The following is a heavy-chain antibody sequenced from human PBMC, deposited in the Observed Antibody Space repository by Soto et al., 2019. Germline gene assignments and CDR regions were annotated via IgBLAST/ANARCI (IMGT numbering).Heavy chain of an antibody. D-gene: IGHD3-3*01. J-gene: IGHJ4*02. CDR2: SIPIFGTA. V-gene: IGHV1-69*01. Sequence: VKVSCTASGDPFINSVISWVRQATGQGLEWMGGSIPIFGTANYAQKFQGRVTIIADESTSTAYMELTSLRSEDTAVYYCARAPILVGVTPYENYFDSWGQGTLVTVSS. CDR3: ARAPILVGVTPYENYFDS. CDR1: GDPFINSV.